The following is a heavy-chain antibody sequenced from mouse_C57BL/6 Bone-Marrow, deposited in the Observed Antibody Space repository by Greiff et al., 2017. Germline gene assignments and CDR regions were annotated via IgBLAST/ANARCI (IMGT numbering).Heavy chain of an antibody. Sequence: EVHLVEFGGGLVQPKGSLKPSCAASGFRFNTYAMNRVRPAPGKGLEWVCRIRCKSNNYAPYYADSVQDRFTLPRDDSECMLYLQVNSRMTEETAMDYCVKRGDGYGCFAVWGTGTTVTVS. CDR2: IRCKSNNYAP. CDR3: VKRGDGYGCFAV. D-gene: IGHD2-3*01. J-gene: IGHJ1*03. CDR1: GFRFNTYA. V-gene: IGHV10-1*01.